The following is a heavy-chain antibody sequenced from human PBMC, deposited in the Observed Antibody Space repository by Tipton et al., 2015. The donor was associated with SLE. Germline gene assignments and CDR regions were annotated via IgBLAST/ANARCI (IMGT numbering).Heavy chain of an antibody. CDR3: ARVGFYFGY. CDR2: IYYSGST. Sequence: TLSLTCTVSGGSISSGDNYWSWIRQPPGKGLEWIGYIYYSGSTYYNPSLKSRVTISEDTSKKQFSLKLSSVTAADTAVYYCARVGFYFGYWGQGTLVTVSS. D-gene: IGHD1-26*01. J-gene: IGHJ4*02. V-gene: IGHV4-30-4*01. CDR1: GGSISSGDNY.